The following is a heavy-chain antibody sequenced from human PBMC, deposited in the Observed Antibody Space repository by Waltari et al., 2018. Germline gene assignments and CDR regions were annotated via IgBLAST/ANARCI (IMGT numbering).Heavy chain of an antibody. J-gene: IGHJ5*02. V-gene: IGHV3-30-3*01. CDR2: ISYDGSNK. Sequence: QVQLVESGGGVVQPGRSLRLSCAASGFTFSSYAMHWVRQAPGKGREWLAVISYDGSNKYYADSVKGRFTISRDNSKNTLYLQMNSLRAEDTAVYYCARGGGGNSPWGQGTLVTVSS. D-gene: IGHD2-21*02. CDR1: GFTFSSYA. CDR3: ARGGGGNSP.